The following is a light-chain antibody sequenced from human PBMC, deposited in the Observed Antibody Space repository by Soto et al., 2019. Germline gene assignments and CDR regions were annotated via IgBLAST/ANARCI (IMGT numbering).Light chain of an antibody. CDR3: QHLNYYPYT. CDR1: QDISNY. Sequence: DIQLTQSPSFLSAAVGDSVTIICRARQDISNYLAWYQQKPGKAPKLLIFGAFTLQSGVPSRFSGSGSGTEFTLTISSLQPEDFAIYYCQHLNYYPYTFGQGTKLEIK. V-gene: IGKV1-9*01. CDR2: GAF. J-gene: IGKJ2*01.